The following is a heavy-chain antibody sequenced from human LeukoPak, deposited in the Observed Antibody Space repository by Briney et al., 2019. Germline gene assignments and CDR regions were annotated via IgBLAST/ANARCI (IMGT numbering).Heavy chain of an antibody. Sequence: SETLSLTCTVSGASISSGSYYWSWIRQPAGKGLEWIGRVFTSGSTAYNPFLKSRVTMSLDTSKNQFSLKLSSVTAADTALYYCARTNDYSSSMGFDYWDQGTLVTVSS. CDR1: GASISSGSYY. V-gene: IGHV4-61*02. J-gene: IGHJ4*02. D-gene: IGHD6-6*01. CDR2: VFTSGST. CDR3: ARTNDYSSSMGFDY.